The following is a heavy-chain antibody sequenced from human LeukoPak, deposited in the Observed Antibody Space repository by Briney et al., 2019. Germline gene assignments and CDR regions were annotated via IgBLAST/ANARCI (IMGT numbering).Heavy chain of an antibody. D-gene: IGHD2-15*01. CDR1: GYTFTSYG. J-gene: IGHJ1*01. V-gene: IGHV1-18*01. CDR3: ARGPIVVVVAATGYFQH. Sequence: ASVKVSCKASGYTFTSYGISWVRQAPGQGLEWRGWISAYNGNTNYAQKLQGRVTMTTDTSTSTAYMELRSLRSDDTAVYYCARGPIVVVVAATGYFQHWGQGTLVTVSS. CDR2: ISAYNGNT.